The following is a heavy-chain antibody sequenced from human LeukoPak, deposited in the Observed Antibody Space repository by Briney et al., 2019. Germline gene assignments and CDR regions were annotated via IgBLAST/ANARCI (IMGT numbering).Heavy chain of an antibody. CDR3: AREQAAAAPFVDY. J-gene: IGHJ4*02. D-gene: IGHD6-13*01. CDR2: INPNSSDT. Sequence: ASVKVSCKASGYTFTGYHMHWMRQAPGQGLEWMGRINPNSSDTNYAQKFQGRVTMTRDTSISTAYMERSRLRSEDTAVYYCAREQAAAAPFVDYWGQGTLVTVSS. V-gene: IGHV1-2*06. CDR1: GYTFTGYH.